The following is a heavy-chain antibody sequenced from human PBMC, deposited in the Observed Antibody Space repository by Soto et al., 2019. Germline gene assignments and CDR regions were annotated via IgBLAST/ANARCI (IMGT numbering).Heavy chain of an antibody. CDR3: ARDSSRSPPSYGMDV. V-gene: IGHV3-21*01. CDR1: GFTFSSYT. J-gene: IGHJ6*02. Sequence: SLSLSFEASGFTFSSYTMNWVRQAPGKGLEWGSSINGRSNYKYYSDSVKGRFTVSRDNAQNSLYLQMNSLRAEDTAVYYCARDSSRSPPSYGMDVWGQGTTVTVSS. CDR2: INGRSNYK.